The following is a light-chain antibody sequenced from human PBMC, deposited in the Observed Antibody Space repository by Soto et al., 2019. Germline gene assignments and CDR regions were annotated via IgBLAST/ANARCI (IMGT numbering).Light chain of an antibody. J-gene: IGKJ1*01. V-gene: IGKV1-39*01. Sequence: DIQMTQSPSSLSASVGDRVTITCRASQSINTYLNWYQQKPGKAPNLLIYAAFTLQSGVPPRFSGSGSGSDFTLTISSLQPEDFATYYCQPSYSAPRTFGQGTKVEIK. CDR2: AAF. CDR3: QPSYSAPRT. CDR1: QSINTY.